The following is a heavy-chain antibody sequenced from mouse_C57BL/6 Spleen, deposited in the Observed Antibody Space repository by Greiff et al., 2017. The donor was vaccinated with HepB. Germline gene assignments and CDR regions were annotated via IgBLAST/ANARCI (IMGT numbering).Heavy chain of an antibody. V-gene: IGHV1-4*01. CDR3: ARYGYDGWYFDV. Sequence: QVQLKQSGAELARPGASVKMSCKASGYTFTSYTMHWVKQRPGQGLEWIGYINPSSGYTKYNQKFKDKATLTADKSSSTAYMQLSSLTSEDSAVYYCARYGYDGWYFDVWGTGTTVTVSS. D-gene: IGHD2-2*01. CDR1: GYTFTSYT. CDR2: INPSSGYT. J-gene: IGHJ1*03.